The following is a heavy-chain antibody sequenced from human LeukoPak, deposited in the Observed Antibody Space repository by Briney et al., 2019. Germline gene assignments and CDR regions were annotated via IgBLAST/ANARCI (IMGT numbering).Heavy chain of an antibody. J-gene: IGHJ6*02. D-gene: IGHD2-21*01. CDR2: IWFDGSHK. Sequence: GGSLRLSCAASGFTFSNYGMHWVRQAPGKGLEWVAVIWFDGSHKYYADSVKGRFTISRDNSKNTVDLEMNSLRAEDTAVYYCAKAPRRVAYFGYGMDVWGQGTTVTVSS. V-gene: IGHV3-33*06. CDR1: GFTFSNYG. CDR3: AKAPRRVAYFGYGMDV.